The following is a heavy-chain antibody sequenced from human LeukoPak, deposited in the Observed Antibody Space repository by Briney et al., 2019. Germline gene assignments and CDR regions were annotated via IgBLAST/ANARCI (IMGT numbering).Heavy chain of an antibody. CDR3: ASMRAMDYSDLSDY. J-gene: IGHJ4*02. CDR2: IIPIFGTA. Sequence: ASVKVSCKASGGTFSSYAISWLRQAPEQGLEWMGRIIPIFGTANYAQKFQGRVTITTDESTSTAYMELSSLRSEDTAVYYCASMRAMDYSDLSDYWDQGTLVTVSS. CDR1: GGTFSSYA. V-gene: IGHV1-69*05. D-gene: IGHD4-11*01.